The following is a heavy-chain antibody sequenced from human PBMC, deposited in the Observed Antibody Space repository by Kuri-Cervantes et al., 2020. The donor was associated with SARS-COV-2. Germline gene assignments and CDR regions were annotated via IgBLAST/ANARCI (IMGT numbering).Heavy chain of an antibody. V-gene: IGHV3-7*01. CDR3: ATDTAMVDY. Sequence: GESLKISCAASGSTFSSYWMSWVRQAPGKGLEWVANIKQDGSEKYYVDSVKGRFTISRDNARNSLSLQMNSLRAEDTAMYYCATDTAMVDYWGQGTLVTVSS. J-gene: IGHJ4*02. D-gene: IGHD5-18*01. CDR2: IKQDGSEK. CDR1: GSTFSSYW.